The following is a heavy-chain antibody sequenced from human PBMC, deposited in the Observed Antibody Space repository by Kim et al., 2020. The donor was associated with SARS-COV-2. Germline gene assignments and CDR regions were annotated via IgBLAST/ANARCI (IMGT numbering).Heavy chain of an antibody. V-gene: IGHV1-18*01. CDR2: ISAYNGNT. Sequence: ASVKVSCKASGYTFTSYGISWVRQAPGQGLEWMGWISAYNGNTNYAQKLQGRVTMTTDTSTSTAYMELRSLRSDDTAVYYCARVYGYCSSTSCYELDYYYYYGMDVGGQGTTVTVSS. J-gene: IGHJ6*02. CDR3: ARVYGYCSSTSCYELDYYYYYGMDV. CDR1: GYTFTSYG. D-gene: IGHD2-2*01.